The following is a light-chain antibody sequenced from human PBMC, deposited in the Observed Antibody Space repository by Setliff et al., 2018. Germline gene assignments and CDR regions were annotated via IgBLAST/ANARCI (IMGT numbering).Light chain of an antibody. V-gene: IGLV2-14*01. CDR1: SSDVGGYNY. J-gene: IGLJ1*01. CDR3: TSYTSSRTYV. Sequence: QSALTRPASVSGSPGQSITISCTGTSSDVGGYNYVSWYQQHPGKAPKLMIYEVSDRPSGVSNRFSGSKSGNTASLTISGLQAEDGADYYCTSYTSSRTYVFGTGTKV. CDR2: EVS.